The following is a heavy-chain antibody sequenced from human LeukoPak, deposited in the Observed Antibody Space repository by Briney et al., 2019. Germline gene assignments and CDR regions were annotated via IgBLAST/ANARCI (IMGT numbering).Heavy chain of an antibody. Sequence: SLRLSCAASGFTFDDYAMHWVRQAPGKGLEWVSGISWNSGSIGYADSVRGRFTISRDNAKNSLYLQMNSLRDEDMGLYYCAKERFGELFPDYWGQGTLVTVSS. D-gene: IGHD3-10*01. J-gene: IGHJ4*02. V-gene: IGHV3-9*03. CDR3: AKERFGELFPDY. CDR2: ISWNSGSI. CDR1: GFTFDDYA.